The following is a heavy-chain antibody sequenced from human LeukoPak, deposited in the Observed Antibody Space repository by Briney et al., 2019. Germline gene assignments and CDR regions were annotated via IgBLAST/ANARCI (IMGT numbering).Heavy chain of an antibody. CDR3: ARNYYDSSGYYPGLDY. J-gene: IGHJ4*02. V-gene: IGHV4-59*13. CDR1: GGSISSYY. D-gene: IGHD3-22*01. Sequence: SETLSLTCTVSGGSISSYYWSWIRQPPGKGLEWIGYIYYSGSTNYNPSLKSRVTISVDTSKNQFPLKLSSVTAADTAVYYCARNYYDSSGYYPGLDYWGQGTLVTVSS. CDR2: IYYSGST.